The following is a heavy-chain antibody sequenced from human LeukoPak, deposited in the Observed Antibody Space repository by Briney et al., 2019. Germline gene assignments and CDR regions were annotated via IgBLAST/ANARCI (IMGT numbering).Heavy chain of an antibody. J-gene: IGHJ4*02. D-gene: IGHD2-15*01. V-gene: IGHV1-69*13. CDR1: GGTFGSYA. CDR3: ARLVEYCSGGSCYAD. Sequence: SVKVSCKASGGTFGSYAISWVRQAPGQGLEWMGGIIPIFGTANYAQKFQGRVTITADESTSTAYMELSSLRSEDTAVYYCARLVEYCSGGSCYADWGQGTLVTVSS. CDR2: IIPIFGTA.